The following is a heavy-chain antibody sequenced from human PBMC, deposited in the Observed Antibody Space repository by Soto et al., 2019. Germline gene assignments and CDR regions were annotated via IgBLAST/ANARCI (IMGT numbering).Heavy chain of an antibody. CDR1: GYTFTSYD. Sequence: ASVKVSCKASGYTFTSYDTNWVRQATGQGLEWMGWMNPNSGNTGYAQKFQGRVTMTRNTSISTAYMELSSLRSEDTAVYYCAKTTYYDFWSGYYGMDVWGQGTTVTVSS. J-gene: IGHJ6*02. CDR3: AKTTYYDFWSGYYGMDV. D-gene: IGHD3-3*01. V-gene: IGHV1-8*01. CDR2: MNPNSGNT.